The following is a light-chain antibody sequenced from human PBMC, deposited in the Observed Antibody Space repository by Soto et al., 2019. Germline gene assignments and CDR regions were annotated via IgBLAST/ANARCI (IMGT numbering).Light chain of an antibody. CDR1: SSDVGDYNY. CDR3: TSYTRSSTYV. Sequence: QSALTHPASVSGSPGQSITISCTGASSDVGDYNYVSWYQHHPGKAPKLLIYEVNNRPSGVSDRFSGPKSGSVASLTLYWLQAEDEADYYCTSYTRSSTYVFGTGTTVTVL. CDR2: EVN. J-gene: IGLJ1*01. V-gene: IGLV2-14*01.